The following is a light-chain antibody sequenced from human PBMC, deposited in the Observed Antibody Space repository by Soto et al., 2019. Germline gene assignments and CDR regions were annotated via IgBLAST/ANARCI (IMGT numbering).Light chain of an antibody. CDR2: APS. CDR3: RKYSSVPV. J-gene: IGKJ3*01. V-gene: IGKV1-27*01. CDR1: QAIRIF. Sequence: DIKMPQPQTSLSASLGDRVPIISRASQAIRIFVAWYQQKPGKAPKLLIYAPSTLQSGVPSRFSGSGSGTDFTLTINSLQPEDVATYSCRKYSSVPVFGPGTKVEIK.